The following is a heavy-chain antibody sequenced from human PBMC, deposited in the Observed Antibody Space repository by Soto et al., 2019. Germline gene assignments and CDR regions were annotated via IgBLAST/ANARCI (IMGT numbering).Heavy chain of an antibody. Sequence: WGSLRLSWVASGFTCSSYAIHWVLQAPGKGLEWVTVIEYDGSNKYYADFVKGRFTISRDNSKNTLYLQMNSLRAEDTAVYYCARFCSGGSCYAREYYYGMDVWVQRTTATVSS. CDR1: GFTCSSYA. CDR2: IEYDGSNK. D-gene: IGHD2-15*01. J-gene: IGHJ6*01. CDR3: ARFCSGGSCYAREYYYGMDV. V-gene: IGHV3-30-3*01.